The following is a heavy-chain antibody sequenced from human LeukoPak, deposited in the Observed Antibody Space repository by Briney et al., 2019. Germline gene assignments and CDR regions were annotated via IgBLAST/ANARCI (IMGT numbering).Heavy chain of an antibody. CDR2: MNPESGGT. V-gene: IGHV1-8*01. CDR3: TRAIRHQLLSDY. Sequence: ASVKVSCKASGHTFSNCDINWVRQATGQGPEWMGWMNPESGGTGYSQKFQGRVTMTRDSSRSTAYMELISLRFEDTAIYYCTRAIRHQLLSDYWGQGTLVTVSS. J-gene: IGHJ4*02. CDR1: GHTFSNCD. D-gene: IGHD2-21*01.